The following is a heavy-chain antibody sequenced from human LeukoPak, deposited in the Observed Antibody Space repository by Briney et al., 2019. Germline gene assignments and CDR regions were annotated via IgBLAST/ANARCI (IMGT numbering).Heavy chain of an antibody. D-gene: IGHD4/OR15-4a*01. CDR1: GFIFSAYA. CDR2: INGGGGNSVGNT. CDR3: ARGMIRGALWCVDF. J-gene: IGHJ4*02. V-gene: IGHV3-23*01. Sequence: QTGGSLRLSCAASGFIFSAYAMIWVRQAPGKGLEWVSAINGGGGNSVGNTYYADSLKGRSTISRDNADNSVFLQLNSLTVEDTAVYYCARGMIRGALWCVDFWGLGSLVTVSS.